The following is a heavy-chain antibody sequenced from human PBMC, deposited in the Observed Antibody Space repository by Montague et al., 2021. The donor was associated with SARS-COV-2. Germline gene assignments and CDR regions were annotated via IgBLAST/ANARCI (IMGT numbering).Heavy chain of an antibody. CDR1: GFSLSTRTVG. CDR3: AHRLPAVAAFDY. CDR2: IYWDDDK. Sequence: PALVKPTQTLTLTCTFSGFSLSTRTVGVGWIRQPPGKALKWLALIYWDDDKRYSPSLKSRLTITKVTSKNQVVLTMTNMDPVDTATYYRAHRLPAVAAFDYWGQGTLVTVSS. V-gene: IGHV2-5*02. D-gene: IGHD6-6*01. J-gene: IGHJ4*02.